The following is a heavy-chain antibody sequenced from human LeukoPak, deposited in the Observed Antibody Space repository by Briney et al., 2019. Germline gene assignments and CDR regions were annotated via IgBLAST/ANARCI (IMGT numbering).Heavy chain of an antibody. CDR3: ARVSWRRYSGYDFGSKGMDV. Sequence: ASVKVSCKASGYTFTSYYMHWVRQAPGQGLEWMGWINPNSGGTNYAQKFQGRVTMTRDTSISTAYMELSRLRSDDTAVYYCARVSWRRYSGYDFGSKGMDVWGQGTTVTVSS. V-gene: IGHV1-2*02. CDR1: GYTFTSYY. CDR2: INPNSGGT. D-gene: IGHD5-12*01. J-gene: IGHJ6*02.